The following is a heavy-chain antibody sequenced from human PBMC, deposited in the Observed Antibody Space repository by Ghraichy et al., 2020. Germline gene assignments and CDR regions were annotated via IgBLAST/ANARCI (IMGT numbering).Heavy chain of an antibody. CDR1: GFTFSGSA. V-gene: IGHV3-73*01. D-gene: IGHD6-13*01. J-gene: IGHJ6*02. Sequence: GGSLRLSCAASGFTFSGSAMHWVRQASGKGLEWVGRIRSKANSYATAYAASVKGRFTISRDDSKNTAYLKMNSLKTEDTAVNYCTRHGHPLSSSWPSYYYYGMDVWGQGTTVTVSS. CDR3: TRHGHPLSSSWPSYYYYGMDV. CDR2: IRSKANSYAT.